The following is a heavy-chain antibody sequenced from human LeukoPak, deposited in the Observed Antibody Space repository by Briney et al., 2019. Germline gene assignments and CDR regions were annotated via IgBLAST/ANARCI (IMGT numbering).Heavy chain of an antibody. CDR1: GFTFDNYT. Sequence: PGGSLRLSCTGSGFTFDNYTVRWVRQAPGKGLEWVATISYDGRNEFFADSVKGRFTISRVNSKKTTFLQMGSLRVDDTAIYYCARAGEEWTGYYYYGMDVWGQGATVIV. D-gene: IGHD2-21*01. CDR2: ISYDGRNE. J-gene: IGHJ6*02. CDR3: ARAGEEWTGYYYYGMDV. V-gene: IGHV3-30*04.